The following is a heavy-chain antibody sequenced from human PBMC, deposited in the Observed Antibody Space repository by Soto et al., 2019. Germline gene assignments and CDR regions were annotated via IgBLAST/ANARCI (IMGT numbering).Heavy chain of an antibody. Sequence: GGSLRLSCAVSGFTFSSYAMHWVRQAPGKGLEWVAVISYDGSNKYYADSVKGRFTISRDNSKNTLYLQMNSLRAEDTAVYYCARDPYDYSNDYYYGMDVWGQGTTVTVSS. D-gene: IGHD4-4*01. CDR2: ISYDGSNK. CDR1: GFTFSSYA. CDR3: ARDPYDYSNDYYYGMDV. J-gene: IGHJ6*02. V-gene: IGHV3-30-3*01.